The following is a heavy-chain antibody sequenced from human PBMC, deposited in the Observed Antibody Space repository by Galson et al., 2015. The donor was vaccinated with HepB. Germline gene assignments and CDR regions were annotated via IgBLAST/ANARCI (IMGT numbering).Heavy chain of an antibody. CDR1: GFSFSNFA. D-gene: IGHD3-16*01. Sequence: SLRLSCAASGFSFSNFAMSWVRQAPGKGLEWVSTISGGGAKTYYADTVRGRFTVSRDNSRSSLYLEMNSLRAEDTALYDCAKGSYYASISGIRASVDSWGQGTLVTVSS. CDR2: ISGGGAKT. V-gene: IGHV3-23*01. J-gene: IGHJ4*02. CDR3: AKGSYYASISGIRASVDS.